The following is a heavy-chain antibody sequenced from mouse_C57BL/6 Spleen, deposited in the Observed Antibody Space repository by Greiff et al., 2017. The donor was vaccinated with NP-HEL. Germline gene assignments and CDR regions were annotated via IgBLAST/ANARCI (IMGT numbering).Heavy chain of an antibody. J-gene: IGHJ4*01. CDR3: ARYGNYDYAMDY. CDR1: GYTFTSYW. V-gene: IGHV1-53*01. Sequence: QVQLQQPGTELVKPGASVKLSCKASGYTFTSYWMHWVKQRPGQGLEWIGNINPSNGGTTYNEKFKSKATLTVDKSSSTAYMQLSSLTSEDSAVYYCARYGNYDYAMDYWGQGTSVTVSS. D-gene: IGHD2-1*01. CDR2: INPSNGGT.